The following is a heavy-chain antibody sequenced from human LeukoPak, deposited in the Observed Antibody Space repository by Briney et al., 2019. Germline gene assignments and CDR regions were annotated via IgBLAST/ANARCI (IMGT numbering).Heavy chain of an antibody. CDR1: TFTFSNYW. V-gene: IGHV3-7*01. J-gene: IGHJ4*02. CDR3: ARDRGLSGYDLCDY. D-gene: IGHD5-12*01. Sequence: GGSLRLSCAASTFTFSNYWMNWVRQAPGKGLEWVATIEHDGSEKHYVDSVEGRFTISRDNAMNSLYLQMNSLRAEDTAVYYCARDRGLSGYDLCDYWGQGTLVTVSS. CDR2: IEHDGSEK.